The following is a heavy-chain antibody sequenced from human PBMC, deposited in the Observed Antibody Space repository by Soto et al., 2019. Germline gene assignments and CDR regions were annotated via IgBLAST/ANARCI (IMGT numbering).Heavy chain of an antibody. CDR1: GDTFTDYY. D-gene: IGHD2-21*02. J-gene: IGHJ4*02. CDR3: ARGGHVVVVTAALDY. CDR2: VNPSGGHT. Sequence: QVQLMQSGAEVKKPGASVKVSCKASGDTFTDYYIHWVRQAPGQGLEWMGTVNPSGGHTTYAQDFLGRVTMTGATSTSTLYMELTSLPSDDTAIYYCARGGHVVVVTAALDYWGQGTLVTVSS. V-gene: IGHV1-46*01.